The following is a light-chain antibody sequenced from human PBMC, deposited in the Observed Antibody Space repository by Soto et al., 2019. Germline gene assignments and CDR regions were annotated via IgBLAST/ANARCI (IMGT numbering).Light chain of an antibody. J-gene: IGKJ4*01. Sequence: EIVLTQSPGTLSLSPGERATLSCRASQSVSSSYLAWYQQKPGQAPRLLIYGASSRATGIPHRFSGSGSGTDFTLTISRLEPEDFAMYYCQQYGSSLLFGGGTKVDIK. CDR3: QQYGSSLL. V-gene: IGKV3-20*01. CDR1: QSVSSSY. CDR2: GAS.